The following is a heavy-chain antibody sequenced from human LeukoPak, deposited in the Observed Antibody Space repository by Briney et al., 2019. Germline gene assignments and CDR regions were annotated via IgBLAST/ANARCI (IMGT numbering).Heavy chain of an antibody. V-gene: IGHV5-10-1*01. CDR2: IDPSDSDS. D-gene: IGHD6-13*01. J-gene: IGHJ4*02. Sequence: GESLQISCNGSGYXFTNFWINWVRQMPGKGLEWMGRIDPSDSDSNYSPSFQGHVTISADKSISTASLQWSSLKASDTAMYYCARQAAAGTDYWGQGTLVTVSS. CDR1: GYXFTNFW. CDR3: ARQAAAGTDY.